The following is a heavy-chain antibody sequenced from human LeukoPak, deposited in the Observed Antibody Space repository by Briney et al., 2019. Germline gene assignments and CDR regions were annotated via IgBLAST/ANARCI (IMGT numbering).Heavy chain of an antibody. Sequence: GGSLRLSCAASGFTFSSYAMSWVRRAPGKGLEWVSAISGSGGSTYYADSVKGRFTISRDNSKNTLYLQMNSLRAEDTAVYYCATSKRYSSGWYAIGYFDYWGQGTLVTVSS. D-gene: IGHD6-19*01. CDR1: GFTFSSYA. V-gene: IGHV3-23*01. CDR2: ISGSGGST. CDR3: ATSKRYSSGWYAIGYFDY. J-gene: IGHJ4*02.